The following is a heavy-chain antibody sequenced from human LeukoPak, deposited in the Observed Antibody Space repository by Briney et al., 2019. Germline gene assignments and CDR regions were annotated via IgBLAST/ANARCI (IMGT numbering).Heavy chain of an antibody. V-gene: IGHV4-34*01. CDR1: GGSFSGYY. Sequence: PSETLSLTCAVYGGSFSGYYWSWIRQPPGKGLEWIGEINHSGSTNYNPSLKGRVTISVDTSKNQFSLKLSSVTAADTAVYYCASRKLGNDYWGQGTLVTVSS. CDR3: ASRKLGNDY. D-gene: IGHD7-27*01. CDR2: INHSGST. J-gene: IGHJ4*02.